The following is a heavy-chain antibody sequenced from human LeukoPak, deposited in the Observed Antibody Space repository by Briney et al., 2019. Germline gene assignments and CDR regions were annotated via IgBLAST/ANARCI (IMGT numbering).Heavy chain of an antibody. D-gene: IGHD1-26*01. CDR2: SNDSGGT. CDR1: GFTFSSYA. J-gene: IGHJ6*03. Sequence: GSLRLSCAASGFTFSSYAMSWVRQPPGKRLEWVGESNDSGGTNYNPSLKSRVTISADKSKNQVSLRLTSVTAADTAVYYCARLSVIVGAALEYYYYYMDVWGQGTTVTVSS. CDR3: ARLSVIVGAALEYYYYYMDV. V-gene: IGHV4-34*01.